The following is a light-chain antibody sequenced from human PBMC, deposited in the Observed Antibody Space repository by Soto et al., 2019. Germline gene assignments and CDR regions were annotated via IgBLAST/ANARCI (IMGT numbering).Light chain of an antibody. V-gene: IGKV1-5*01. CDR2: DAS. J-gene: IGKJ1*01. CDR3: QQYNSIRT. Sequence: DIQMTQSPSTLSASVGDRVTITFRSSQSISSWLAWYQQKPGKAPKLLIYDASSLESGVPSRFSGSGSGTEFTLTISSLQPDDFATYYCQQYNSIRTFGQGTKVDI. CDR1: QSISSW.